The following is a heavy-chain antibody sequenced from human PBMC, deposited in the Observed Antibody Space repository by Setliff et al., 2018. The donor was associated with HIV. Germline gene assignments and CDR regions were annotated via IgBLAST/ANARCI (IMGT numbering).Heavy chain of an antibody. V-gene: IGHV4-4*01. J-gene: IGHJ4*02. CDR1: GGSISSDHW. CDR2: TYHNGAT. CDR3: AREDSSYHYFDS. Sequence: SETLSLTCTVSGGSISSDHWWSWVRQPPGKGLEWIGETYHNGATSYNPSLASRVTISMDKSKNQLSLRLISVTAADTAVYWCAREDSSYHYFDSWGQGMLVTVSS. D-gene: IGHD3-22*01.